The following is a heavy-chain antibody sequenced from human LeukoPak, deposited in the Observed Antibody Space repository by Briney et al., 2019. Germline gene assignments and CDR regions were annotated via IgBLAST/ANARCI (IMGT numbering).Heavy chain of an antibody. J-gene: IGHJ4*02. CDR1: GFTFDDYA. V-gene: IGHV3-9*01. D-gene: IGHD6-25*01. Sequence: LSGRSLRLSCAASGFTFDDYAMHWVRQAPGKGLEWVSGISWNSGSIGYADSVKGRFTISRDNAKNSLYLQMNSLRAEDTALYYCAKSPKASSGFDYWGQGTLVTVSS. CDR2: ISWNSGSI. CDR3: AKSPKASSGFDY.